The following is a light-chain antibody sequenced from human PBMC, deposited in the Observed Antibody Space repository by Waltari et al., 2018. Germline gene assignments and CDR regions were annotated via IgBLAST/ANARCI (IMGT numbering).Light chain of an antibody. Sequence: DFQMTQSPSSLSASVGDRVTITCRASQNIDNDLAWFQQKPGNAPKSLIYGVSTLKSGVPSSFRGSRSGADFTLTISNLQPEDSATYFCQQYYGYPLSFGGGTKVEI. CDR1: QNIDND. CDR3: QQYYGYPLS. J-gene: IGKJ4*01. CDR2: GVS. V-gene: IGKV1-16*01.